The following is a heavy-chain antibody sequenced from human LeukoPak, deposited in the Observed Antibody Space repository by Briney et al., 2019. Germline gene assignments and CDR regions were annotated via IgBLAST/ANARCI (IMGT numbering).Heavy chain of an antibody. CDR1: GYTFSNYG. D-gene: IGHD3-10*01. Sequence: ASVKVSCKASGYTFSNYGINWVRQASGQGLEWMGWMNPNNGNTGYAQKFQGRVTMTRDTSISTAYMGLRGLRSEDTAVYYCVRDGEGVAISVNYWFDPWGQGTLVTVSS. CDR3: VRDGEGVAISVNYWFDP. V-gene: IGHV1-8*02. J-gene: IGHJ5*02. CDR2: MNPNNGNT.